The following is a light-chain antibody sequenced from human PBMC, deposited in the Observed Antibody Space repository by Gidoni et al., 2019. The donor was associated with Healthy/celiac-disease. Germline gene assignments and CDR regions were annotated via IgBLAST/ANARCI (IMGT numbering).Light chain of an antibody. CDR2: AAS. V-gene: IGKV1-39*01. CDR1: RSIGSN. J-gene: IGKJ2*01. CDR3: QQSYSVPHT. Sequence: DIQMTQSPSSLCASVGDRVTITCRASRSIGSNLSWYKHQPGKAPKLLVLAASDLQSGVPSRFSGSGSGTDFTLTVSSLQPEDFATYYCQQSYSVPHTFGQGTKLEIK.